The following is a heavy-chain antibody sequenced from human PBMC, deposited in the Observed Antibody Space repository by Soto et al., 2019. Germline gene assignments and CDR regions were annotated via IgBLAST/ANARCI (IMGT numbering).Heavy chain of an antibody. J-gene: IGHJ6*02. CDR1: GFTFSSYW. V-gene: IGHV3-74*01. CDR2: INSDGSST. CDR3: ARSSSIEGGMDV. Sequence: EVQLVESGGGLVQPGGSLRLSCAASGFTFSSYWMHWVRQAPGKGLVWVSRINSDGSSTSYADSVKGRFTISRDNAKNTLYLQMNSLRAEDTVVYACARSSSIEGGMDVWGQGTTVTVSS.